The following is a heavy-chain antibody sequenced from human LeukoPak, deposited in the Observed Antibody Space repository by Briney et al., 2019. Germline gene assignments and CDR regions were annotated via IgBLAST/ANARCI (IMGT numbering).Heavy chain of an antibody. J-gene: IGHJ4*02. D-gene: IGHD6-19*01. V-gene: IGHV3-7*01. CDR1: GFTFSSYY. Sequence: PGGSLGLSCAASGFTFSSYYMSWVRQAPGKGLEWVANIRQDGSGQFYADSVKGRFTISRDNAKSSLCLQMDSLRVEDTAVYYCGRWLYSSGWAIDYWGQGTLVTVSS. CDR3: GRWLYSSGWAIDY. CDR2: IRQDGSGQ.